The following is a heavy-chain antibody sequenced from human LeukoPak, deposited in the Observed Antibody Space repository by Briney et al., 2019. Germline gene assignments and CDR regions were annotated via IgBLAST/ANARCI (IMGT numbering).Heavy chain of an antibody. D-gene: IGHD6-13*01. CDR2: IYYSGST. Sequence: SETLSLTCTVSGVSISSSSYYWGWIRQPPGKGLEWIGSIYYSGSTYYNPSLKSRVTISVDTSKNQFSLKLSSVTAADTAVYYCARRPHTYIAAAGIRSAFDIWGQGTMVTVSS. CDR3: ARRPHTYIAAAGIRSAFDI. V-gene: IGHV4-39*01. CDR1: GVSISSSSYY. J-gene: IGHJ3*02.